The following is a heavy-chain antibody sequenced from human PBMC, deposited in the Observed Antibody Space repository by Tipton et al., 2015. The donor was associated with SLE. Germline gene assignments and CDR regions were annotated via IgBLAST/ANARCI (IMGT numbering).Heavy chain of an antibody. V-gene: IGHV4-61*02. CDR3: ARAVGGAYYYDSRGQGWFDP. D-gene: IGHD3-22*01. CDR2: IYTSGST. J-gene: IGHJ5*02. Sequence: TLSLTCTVSGGSINRGSYHWSWIRQPAGKGLEWIGRIYTSGSTNYNPSLKSRVTISVDTAKNQLSLKLSSVTAADTAVYYCARAVGGAYYYDSRGQGWFDPWGQGTLVTVSS. CDR1: GGSINRGSYH.